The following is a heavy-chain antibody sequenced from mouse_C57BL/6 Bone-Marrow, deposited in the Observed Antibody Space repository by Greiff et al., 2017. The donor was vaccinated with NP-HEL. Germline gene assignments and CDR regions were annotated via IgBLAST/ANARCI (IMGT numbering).Heavy chain of an antibody. V-gene: IGHV14-4*01. CDR3: TTTAMDY. CDR2: IDPENGDT. CDR1: GFNIKDDY. J-gene: IGHJ4*01. Sequence: VQLKQSGAELVRPGASVKLSCTASGFNIKDDYMHWVKQRPEQGLEWIGWIDPENGDTEYASKFQGNATITADTSSNTAYLQLSSLTSEDTAVYYCTTTAMDYWGQGTSVTVSS.